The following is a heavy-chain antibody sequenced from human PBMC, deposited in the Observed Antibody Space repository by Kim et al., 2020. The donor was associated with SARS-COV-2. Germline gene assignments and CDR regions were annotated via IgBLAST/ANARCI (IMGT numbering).Heavy chain of an antibody. Sequence: HDAPQLQGRVTMTTDTSTRTAYMELRSLRSDDTAVYYCARGARIAAFDYWGQGTLVTVSS. CDR3: ARGARIAAFDY. V-gene: IGHV1-18*01. D-gene: IGHD6-13*01. J-gene: IGHJ4*02.